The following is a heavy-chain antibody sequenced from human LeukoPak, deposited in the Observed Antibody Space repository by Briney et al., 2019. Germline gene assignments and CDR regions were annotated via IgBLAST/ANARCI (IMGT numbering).Heavy chain of an antibody. CDR3: ARETYYYDSSGYFDN. CDR2: ISSSSSYI. Sequence: GGSLRLSCAASGFTFSSYSMNWVRQAPGKGLEWVSSISSSSSYIYYADSVKGRFTISRDNAKNSPYLQMNSLRAEDTAVYYCARETYYYDSSGYFDNWGQGTLVTVSS. D-gene: IGHD3-22*01. CDR1: GFTFSSYS. V-gene: IGHV3-21*01. J-gene: IGHJ4*02.